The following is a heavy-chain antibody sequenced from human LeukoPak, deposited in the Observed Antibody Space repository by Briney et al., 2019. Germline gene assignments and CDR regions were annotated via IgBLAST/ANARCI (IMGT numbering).Heavy chain of an antibody. J-gene: IGHJ4*02. CDR3: AKAPLQWPRLFDY. CDR1: GFTFSSYG. V-gene: IGHV3-33*06. D-gene: IGHD6-19*01. Sequence: GGSLRLSCAASGFTFSSYGMHWVRQAPGKGLEWVAVIWYDGSNKYYADSVKGRFTISRDNSKNTLYLQMNSLRAEDTAVYYCAKAPLQWPRLFDYWGQGTLVTVSS. CDR2: IWYDGSNK.